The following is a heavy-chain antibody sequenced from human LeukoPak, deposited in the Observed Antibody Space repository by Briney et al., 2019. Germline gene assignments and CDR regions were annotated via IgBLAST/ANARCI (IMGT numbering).Heavy chain of an antibody. V-gene: IGHV1-8*01. CDR3: ARSTGGSSWYSYYYYGMDV. D-gene: IGHD6-13*01. J-gene: IGHJ6*02. CDR2: MNPNSGNT. Sequence: ASVKVSCKAPGYTFTSYDINWVRQATGQGLEWMGWMNPNSGNTGYAQKFQGRVTMTRNTSISTAYMELSSLRSEDTAVYYCARSTGGSSWYSYYYYGMDVWGQGTTVTVSS. CDR1: GYTFTSYD.